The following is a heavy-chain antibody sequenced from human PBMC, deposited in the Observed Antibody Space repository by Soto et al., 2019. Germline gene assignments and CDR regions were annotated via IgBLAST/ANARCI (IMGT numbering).Heavy chain of an antibody. D-gene: IGHD2-21*01. V-gene: IGHV3-23*01. Sequence: EVQLLESGGGLVQPGGSLRLSCAASGFTFSSYAMSWVRQAPGKGLEWVSAISGSGGSTYYADSVKGRFTISRDNSKNTLYLQMNSLRAEDTAVEYCAPPPVWRDAFDIWGQGTMVTVSS. J-gene: IGHJ3*02. CDR2: ISGSGGST. CDR1: GFTFSSYA. CDR3: APPPVWRDAFDI.